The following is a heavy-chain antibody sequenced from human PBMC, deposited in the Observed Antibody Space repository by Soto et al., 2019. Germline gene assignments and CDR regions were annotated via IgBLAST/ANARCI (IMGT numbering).Heavy chain of an antibody. CDR1: GYSFTSYW. V-gene: IGHV5-51*01. CDR2: IHPGDSET. J-gene: IGHJ5*02. Sequence: PGESLKISCKGSGYSFTSYWIAWVRQMPGKGLEWMGIIHPGDSETRYSPSFQGQVTFSADKSISTAYLQWSSVKASDTGMYYCAKLLLGGIIYSGSAPWGKETLSPLSS. CDR3: AKLLLGGIIYSGSAP. D-gene: IGHD3-10*01.